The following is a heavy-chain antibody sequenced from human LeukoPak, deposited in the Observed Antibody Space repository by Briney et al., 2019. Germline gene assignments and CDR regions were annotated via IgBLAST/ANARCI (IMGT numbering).Heavy chain of an antibody. CDR3: ARGPATGTAWRFDY. CDR2: INPSGGST. D-gene: IGHD6-13*01. Sequence: ASVKVSCKASGYPFTSYYMHWVRQAPGQGLEWMGIINPSGGSTRYAQKFQDRVTMTRDTSASTLYMELSSLSSEDTAVYYCARGPATGTAWRFDYWGQGSLVTVSS. CDR1: GYPFTSYY. J-gene: IGHJ4*02. V-gene: IGHV1-46*01.